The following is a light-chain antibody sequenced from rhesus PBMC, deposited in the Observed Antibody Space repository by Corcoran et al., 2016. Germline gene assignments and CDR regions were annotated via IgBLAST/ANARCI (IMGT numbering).Light chain of an antibody. CDR3: QHGYGTPLT. CDR1: ENVNNY. Sequence: DIQMTQPPSSLSASVGDRVTITCRASENVNNYLNWYQQKPGKAPKLLIYKASTLQSGVPSRFSGSGFGTDYTFTLSSLQPEDAATYYCQHGYGTPLTFGGGTKVELK. CDR2: KAS. J-gene: IGKJ4*01. V-gene: IGKV1-74*01.